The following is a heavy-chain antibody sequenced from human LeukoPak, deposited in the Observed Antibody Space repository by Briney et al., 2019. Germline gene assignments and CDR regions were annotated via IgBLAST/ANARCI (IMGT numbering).Heavy chain of an antibody. V-gene: IGHV3-30*02. J-gene: IGHJ3*02. CDR1: GFTFSSYG. CDR3: AKDHVYSGSPRDAFDI. D-gene: IGHD1-26*01. CDR2: IRYDGSNK. Sequence: PGGSLRLSCAASGFTFSSYGMHWVRQAPGKGLEWVAFIRYDGSNKYYADSVKGRFTISRDNSKNTLYLQMNSLRAEDTAVYYCAKDHVYSGSPRDAFDIWGQGTMVTVPS.